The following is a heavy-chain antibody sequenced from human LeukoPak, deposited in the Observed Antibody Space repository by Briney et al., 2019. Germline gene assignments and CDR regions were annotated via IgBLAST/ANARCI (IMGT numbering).Heavy chain of an antibody. D-gene: IGHD3-16*01. CDR3: ARVGRGDHTWGSYYFDH. Sequence: SETLSLTCTVSGDSISSYHWSWIRQPPGKGLEWTGYISYSGSTNYNPSLRSRGTISVDTSENQFSLKLSSVTAADTAVFYCARVGRGDHTWGSYYFDHWGQGTLVTVSS. V-gene: IGHV4-59*01. CDR2: ISYSGST. J-gene: IGHJ4*02. CDR1: GDSISSYH.